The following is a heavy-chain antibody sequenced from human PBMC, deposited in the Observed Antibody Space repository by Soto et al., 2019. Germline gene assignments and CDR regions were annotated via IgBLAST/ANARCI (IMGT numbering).Heavy chain of an antibody. CDR2: ISWNSGRI. Sequence: EVQLVESGGGLVQPGRSLRLSCAASGFTFDDYAMHWVRQAPGKGLEWVSGISWNSGRIGYADSVKGRFTISRDNAKNSLYLQMNSLRAEDTALYYCAKDMAYYYDSSGSAPFDYWGQGTLVTVSS. D-gene: IGHD3-22*01. CDR1: GFTFDDYA. J-gene: IGHJ4*02. CDR3: AKDMAYYYDSSGSAPFDY. V-gene: IGHV3-9*01.